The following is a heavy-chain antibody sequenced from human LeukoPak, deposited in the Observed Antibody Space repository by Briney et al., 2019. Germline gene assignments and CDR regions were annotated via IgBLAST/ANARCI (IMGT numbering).Heavy chain of an antibody. D-gene: IGHD3-16*01. J-gene: IGHJ6*01. CDR3: ARVDGKPSQLRLWELPLYYYYGMDV. Sequence: SETLSLTCAVCGGSFSGYYSSWIRQPPGTGREWIGEIYDSGSTNYNPPLPSRVTISVDTSKNQFSLKLRSVTAADTAVYYCARVDGKPSQLRLWELPLYYYYGMDVLRQGTTVTVSS. CDR1: GGSFSGYY. V-gene: IGHV4-34*01. CDR2: IYDSGST.